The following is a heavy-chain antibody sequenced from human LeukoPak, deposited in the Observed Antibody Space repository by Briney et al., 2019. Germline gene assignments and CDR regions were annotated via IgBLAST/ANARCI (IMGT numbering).Heavy chain of an antibody. Sequence: GGSLRLSCAASGFTFSNYGMHWVRQAPGKGLEWVAVISYDGSNKYYADSVKGRFIISRDNSKDTLDLEMNSLGAEDTAMYYCARCNMGTYFDFWGQGTLVTVSS. J-gene: IGHJ4*02. CDR1: GFTFSNYG. V-gene: IGHV3-30*19. CDR2: ISYDGSNK. D-gene: IGHD7-27*01. CDR3: ARCNMGTYFDF.